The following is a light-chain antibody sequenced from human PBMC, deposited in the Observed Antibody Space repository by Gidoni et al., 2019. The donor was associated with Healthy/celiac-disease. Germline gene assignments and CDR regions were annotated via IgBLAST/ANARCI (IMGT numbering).Light chain of an antibody. Sequence: DIVMTQSPLSLPVTPGEPASISCRSSQSLLHSNGYNYLDWYLQKPGQSPQLLIYLGSNRASGDPDRFSGSGSGTDFTLKISRVEAEDVGVYYCMQALQTPCTFXQXTKLEIK. J-gene: IGKJ2*02. V-gene: IGKV2-28*01. CDR3: MQALQTPCT. CDR1: QSLLHSNGYNY. CDR2: LGS.